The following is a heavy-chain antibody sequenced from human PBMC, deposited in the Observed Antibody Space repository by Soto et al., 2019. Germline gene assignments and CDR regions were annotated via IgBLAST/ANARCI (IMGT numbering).Heavy chain of an antibody. CDR3: ASAAGFTVTRYFDY. D-gene: IGHD4-17*01. J-gene: IGHJ4*02. V-gene: IGHV1-69*02. CDR2: IIPILGIA. CDR1: GGTFSSYT. Sequence: QVQLVQSGAEVKKPGSSVKVSCKSSGGTFSSYTISWVRQAPGQGLEWMGRIIPILGIANYAQKFQGRVTXXAXKXXSTAYMELSSLRSEDTAVYYCASAAGFTVTRYFDYWGQGTLVTVSS.